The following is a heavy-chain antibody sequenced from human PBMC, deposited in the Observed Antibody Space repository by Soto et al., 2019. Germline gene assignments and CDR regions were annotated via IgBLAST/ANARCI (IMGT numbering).Heavy chain of an antibody. V-gene: IGHV1-2*04. J-gene: IGHJ3*02. CDR1: GDPFTGYY. CDR3: ARWYYDGTGAVDI. D-gene: IGHD3-10*01. CDR2: INPNSGGT. Sequence: CVKAACQVSGDPFTGYYMHWVRMAPAQGLEWMGCINPNSGGTNYAQKFQGWVTMIRDTSISTAYMDLSRLRSDDTAVYSSARWYYDGTGAVDIWAQGTMV.